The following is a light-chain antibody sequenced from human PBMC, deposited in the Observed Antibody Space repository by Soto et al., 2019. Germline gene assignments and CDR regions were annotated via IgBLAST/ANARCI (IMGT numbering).Light chain of an antibody. CDR2: AAS. V-gene: IGKV1-39*01. CDR3: QRSYSTHQYT. Sequence: DIQMTQSPSSLSASVGDRVTITCRASQSISSYLNWYQQKPGKAPKLLIYAASSLQSGVPSRFSGSGSGTDFTLTISSLQPEDFATYYCQRSYSTHQYTFGQGTKLEIK. CDR1: QSISSY. J-gene: IGKJ2*01.